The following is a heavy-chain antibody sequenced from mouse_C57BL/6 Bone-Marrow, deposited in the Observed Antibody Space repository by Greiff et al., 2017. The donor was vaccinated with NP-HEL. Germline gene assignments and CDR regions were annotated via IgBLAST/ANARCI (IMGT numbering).Heavy chain of an antibody. Sequence: EVHLVASEGGLVQPGSSMTLSCTASGFTFSDYSMAWVRQVPETGLEWVANINYDGSSTYYLDTLKTRFIISRDNAKTIHYLQLSSLTSEVTAYYDCTRDGATVVATPGYCDVGGTGTTVTVSS. CDR2: INYDGSST. D-gene: IGHD1-1*02. V-gene: IGHV5-16*01. CDR3: TRDGATVVATPGYCDV. CDR1: GFTFSDYS. J-gene: IGHJ1*03.